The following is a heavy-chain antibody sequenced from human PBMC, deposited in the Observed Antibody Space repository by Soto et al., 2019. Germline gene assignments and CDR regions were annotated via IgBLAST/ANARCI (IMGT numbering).Heavy chain of an antibody. Sequence: VASVKFSCKASGYTFTGYYMHWVRQAPVQGLEWMGWINPNSGGTNYAQKFQGWVTMTRDTSISTAYMELSRLRSDDTAVYYCARDRGVNFYYYYGMDVWGQGTTVTVSS. CDR1: GYTFTGYY. CDR3: ARDRGVNFYYYYGMDV. V-gene: IGHV1-2*04. J-gene: IGHJ6*02. CDR2: INPNSGGT.